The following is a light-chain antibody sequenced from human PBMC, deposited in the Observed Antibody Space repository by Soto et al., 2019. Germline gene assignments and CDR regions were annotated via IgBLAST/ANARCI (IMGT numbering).Light chain of an antibody. CDR1: QTVLNN. V-gene: IGKV3D-15*01. CDR3: QQYNNWPRT. J-gene: IGKJ1*01. Sequence: EIVLTQSPGTLSLSPGERATLSCRASQTVLNNYLTWYQQKPGQAPRLLIFGASTRATGIPARFSGSGSGTEFTLTISSLQSEDFAVYYCQQYNNWPRTFGQGTKVDIK. CDR2: GAS.